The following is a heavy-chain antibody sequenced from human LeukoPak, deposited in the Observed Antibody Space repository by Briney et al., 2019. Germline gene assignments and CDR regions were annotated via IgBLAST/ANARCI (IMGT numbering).Heavy chain of an antibody. Sequence: ASAKDSCMPSGYTFTRYGISWVRQAPGQGREWMGIIKPSGGGTSYAQKFQGRVTMTRDTTPRTVYMELSSLRSADTAVYYCARERVVGDTKGRGYYYYYYMDVWGKGTTVTVSS. V-gene: IGHV1-46*01. D-gene: IGHD1-26*01. J-gene: IGHJ6*03. CDR1: GYTFTRYG. CDR2: IKPSGGGT. CDR3: ARERVVGDTKGRGYYYYYYMDV.